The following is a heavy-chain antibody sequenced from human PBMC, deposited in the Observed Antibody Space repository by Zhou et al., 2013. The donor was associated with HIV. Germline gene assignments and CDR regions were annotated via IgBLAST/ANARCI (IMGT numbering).Heavy chain of an antibody. V-gene: IGHV1-69*05. Sequence: QVQLVQSGAEVKKPGSSVKVSCKASGGTFSSYAISWVRQAPGQGLEWMGGIIPIFGTANYAQKFQGRVTITTDESTSTAYMELSSLRSEDTAVYYCARDLTPVSGYVLPGRANYYYYMDVWGKGTTVTVSS. CDR2: IIPIFGTA. D-gene: IGHD5-12*01. CDR3: ARDLTPVSGYVLPGRANYYYYMDV. CDR1: GGTFSSYA. J-gene: IGHJ6*03.